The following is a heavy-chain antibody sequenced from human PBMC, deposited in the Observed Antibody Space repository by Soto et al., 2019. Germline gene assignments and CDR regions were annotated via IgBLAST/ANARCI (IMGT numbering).Heavy chain of an antibody. J-gene: IGHJ4*02. CDR3: ARELKGLYYFDY. Sequence: SSVKVSCKASEYTFTSYVMHWVRQAPGQSLEWMGWINAGNGNTKYSQKFQDRVTITRDTSASTAYMELSSLRSEDTAVYYCARELKGLYYFDYWGQGTLVTVSA. D-gene: IGHD2-8*01. V-gene: IGHV1-3*01. CDR2: INAGNGNT. CDR1: EYTFTSYV.